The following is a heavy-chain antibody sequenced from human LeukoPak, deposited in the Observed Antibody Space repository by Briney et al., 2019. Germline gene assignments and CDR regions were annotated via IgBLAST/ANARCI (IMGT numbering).Heavy chain of an antibody. CDR3: ARGGERITIFGVAKGAWFDP. Sequence: GASVNVSYKASGFSFTSTAMQWVRQACGQRLEWIGWIVVGSGNTNYAQKFQERVTITRDMSTSTAYMELSSLRSEDTAVYYCARGGERITIFGVAKGAWFDPWGQGTLVTVS. CDR2: IVVGSGNT. CDR1: GFSFTSTA. D-gene: IGHD3-3*01. V-gene: IGHV1-58*02. J-gene: IGHJ5*02.